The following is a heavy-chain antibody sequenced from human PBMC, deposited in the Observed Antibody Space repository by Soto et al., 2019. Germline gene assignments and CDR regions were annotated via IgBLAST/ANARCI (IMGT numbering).Heavy chain of an antibody. CDR1: GGSISSYY. CDR3: ARFTQWDYYYYGMDV. Sequence: PSETLSLTCTVSGGSISSYYWSWIRQPPGKGLEWIGYIHYSGSTNYNPSLKSRVTISVDTSKNQFSLKLSSVTAADTAVYYCARFTQWDYYYYGMDVWGQGTTVTVSS. CDR2: IHYSGST. V-gene: IGHV4-59*01. J-gene: IGHJ6*02. D-gene: IGHD2-8*01.